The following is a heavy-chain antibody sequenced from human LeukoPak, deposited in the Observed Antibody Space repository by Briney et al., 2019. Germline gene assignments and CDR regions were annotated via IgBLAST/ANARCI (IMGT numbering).Heavy chain of an antibody. D-gene: IGHD5-18*01. J-gene: IGHJ4*02. CDR1: GGSISSGSYY. V-gene: IGHV4-61*02. CDR3: ARDRRGYSYGYLGYYFDY. CDR2: IYTSGST. Sequence: SQTLSLTCTVSGGSISSGSYYWSWIRQPAGKGLEWIGRIYTSGSTNYNPSLKSRVTISVDTSKNQFSLKLSSVTAADTAVYYCARDRRGYSYGYLGYYFDYWGQGTLVTVSS.